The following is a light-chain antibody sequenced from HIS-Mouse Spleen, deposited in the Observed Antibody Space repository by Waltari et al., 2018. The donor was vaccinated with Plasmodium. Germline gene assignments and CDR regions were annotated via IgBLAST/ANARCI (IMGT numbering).Light chain of an antibody. V-gene: IGLV5-37*01. CDR2: YYSESDK. Sequence: QPVLTQPPPSSASPGDSARLTCTLPSDLNVGRHTIYWYQQNPGSPPRYLLYYYSESDKGQGSGVPSRFSGSKDASANTGILLISGLQSEDEADYYCMIWPSNASGVFGGGTKLTVL. CDR1: SDLNVGRHT. J-gene: IGLJ3*02. CDR3: MIWPSNASGV.